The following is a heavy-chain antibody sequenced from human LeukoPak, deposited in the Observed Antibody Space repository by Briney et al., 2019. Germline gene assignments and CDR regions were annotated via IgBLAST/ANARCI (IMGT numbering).Heavy chain of an antibody. CDR3: AKNTESLGDSSTGY. V-gene: IGHV3-23*01. D-gene: IGHD4-17*01. J-gene: IGHJ4*02. CDR1: GFTFSNYA. CDR2: ISGNGGRT. Sequence: PGGSLRLSCAASGFTFSNYAMNWVRQAPGKGLEWVAVISGNGGRTYYADSVKGRFTVSRDNSKNTVYLQMNSLRADDTAVYYCAKNTESLGDSSTGYWGQGTLVTVSS.